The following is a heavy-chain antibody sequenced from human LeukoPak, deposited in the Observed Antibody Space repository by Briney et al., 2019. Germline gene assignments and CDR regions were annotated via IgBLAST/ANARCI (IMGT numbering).Heavy chain of an antibody. CDR2: IYHSGST. CDR1: GGSISSSNW. CDR3: ARWGSSRTFDI. Sequence: SGTLSLTCAVSGGSISSSNWWSWVRQPPGKGLEWIGEIYHSGSTNYNPSLKSRVTISVYTSKNQFSLELSSVTAADTAVYYCARWGSSRTFDIWGPGKLVTVSS. D-gene: IGHD6-6*01. J-gene: IGHJ3*02. V-gene: IGHV4-4*02.